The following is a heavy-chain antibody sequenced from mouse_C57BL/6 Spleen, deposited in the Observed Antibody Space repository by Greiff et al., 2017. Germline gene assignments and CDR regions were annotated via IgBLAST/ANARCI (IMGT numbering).Heavy chain of an antibody. D-gene: IGHD1-1*01. CDR1: GYTFTSYW. V-gene: IGHV1-7*01. CDR2: INPSSGYT. J-gene: IGHJ2*01. Sequence: VQRVESGAELAKPGASVKLSCKASGYTFTSYWMHWVKQRPGQGLEWIGYINPSSGYTKYNQKFKDKATLTADKSSSTAYMQLSSLTYEDSAVYYCARGAYGSSYYFDYWGQGTTLTVSS. CDR3: ARGAYGSSYYFDY.